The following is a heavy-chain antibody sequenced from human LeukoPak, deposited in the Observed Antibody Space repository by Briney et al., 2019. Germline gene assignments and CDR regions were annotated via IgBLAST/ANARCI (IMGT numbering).Heavy chain of an antibody. CDR2: ISGSGGST. Sequence: GSLRLSCAASGFTFSSYAMSWVRQTPGKRLEWVSAISGSGGSTYYADSVKGRFTISRDNSKNTLFLQMNSLRAEDTAVYYCAKDFYDSSGSRYDYWGQGTLVTVSS. V-gene: IGHV3-23*01. CDR1: GFTFSSYA. D-gene: IGHD3-22*01. J-gene: IGHJ4*02. CDR3: AKDFYDSSGSRYDY.